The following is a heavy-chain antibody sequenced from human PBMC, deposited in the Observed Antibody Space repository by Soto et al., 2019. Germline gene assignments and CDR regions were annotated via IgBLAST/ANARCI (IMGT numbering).Heavy chain of an antibody. CDR2: IYASGST. CDR3: ARGFMVIRPTATAFAY. Sequence: SETLSLTCTVSGGSISTYYWSWIRQPAGKGLEWIGRIYASGSTSYNPSLKSRVTMSVATSNNQFSLKLSSVTAADTAVYYCARGFMVIRPTATAFAYWGQGTLVTLPS. J-gene: IGHJ4*02. CDR1: GGSISTYY. V-gene: IGHV4-4*07. D-gene: IGHD2-2*01.